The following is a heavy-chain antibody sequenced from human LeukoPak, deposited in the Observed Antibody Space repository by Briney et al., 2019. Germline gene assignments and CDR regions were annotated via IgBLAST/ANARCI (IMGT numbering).Heavy chain of an antibody. Sequence: GGSLRLSCAASGFTFSSNYMSWGRQAPGKGLEWVSVIYSGGSTYYADSVKGRFTISRDNSKNTLYLQMNSLRAEDTAVYYCARGSYSSGWTDFDYWGQGTLVTVSS. V-gene: IGHV3-53*01. J-gene: IGHJ4*02. D-gene: IGHD6-19*01. CDR3: ARGSYSSGWTDFDY. CDR2: IYSGGST. CDR1: GFTFSSNY.